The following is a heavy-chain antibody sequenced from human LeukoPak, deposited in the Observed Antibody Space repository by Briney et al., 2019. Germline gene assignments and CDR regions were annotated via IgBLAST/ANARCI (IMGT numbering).Heavy chain of an antibody. J-gene: IGHJ4*02. V-gene: IGHV3-74*01. Sequence: PGGSLRLSCAASGFTFSNFWMHWVRQAPGKGLVWVSRINGDGSTTRYADSVKGRFTISRDNAKNTLYLQMNSLRAGDTAVYFCAREPYGSGAYSIDYWGQGTLVTVSS. D-gene: IGHD3-10*01. CDR1: GFTFSNFW. CDR2: INGDGSTT. CDR3: AREPYGSGAYSIDY.